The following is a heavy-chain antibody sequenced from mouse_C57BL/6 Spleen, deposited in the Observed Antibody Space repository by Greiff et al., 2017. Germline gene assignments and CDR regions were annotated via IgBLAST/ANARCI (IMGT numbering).Heavy chain of an antibody. CDR1: GFTFSSYA. CDR3: ARASLLTGPWFSY. CDR2: ISDGGSYT. Sequence: EVQVVESGGGLVKPGGSLKLSCAASGFTFSSYAMSWVRQTPEKRLEWVATISDGGSYTYYPDNVKGRFTISRDNAKNNLYLQLSHLKSEDTAMYYCARASLLTGPWFSYWGQGTLVTVSA. J-gene: IGHJ3*01. V-gene: IGHV5-4*01. D-gene: IGHD4-1*01.